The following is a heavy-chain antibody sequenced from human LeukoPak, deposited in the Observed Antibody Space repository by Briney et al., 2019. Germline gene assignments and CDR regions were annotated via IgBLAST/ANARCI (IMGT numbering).Heavy chain of an antibody. D-gene: IGHD2-15*01. J-gene: IGHJ4*02. V-gene: IGHV4-34*01. CDR1: GGSFSGYY. CDR3: ARGPGCSGGSCYSSLDY. Sequence: PSETLSLTCAVYGGSFSGYYWSWIRQPPGKGLEWIGKINHSGSTNYNPSLKSRVTISVDTSKNQFSLKLSSVTAADTAVYYCARGPGCSGGSCYSSLDYWGQGTLVTVSS. CDR2: INHSGST.